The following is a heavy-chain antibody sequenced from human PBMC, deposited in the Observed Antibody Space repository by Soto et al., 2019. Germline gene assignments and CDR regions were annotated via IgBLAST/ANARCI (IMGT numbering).Heavy chain of an antibody. Sequence: GGSLRLSCAASGFTVSSNYMSWVRQAPGKGLEWVSVIYSGGSTYYADSVKGRFTISRHNSKNTLYLQMNSLRAEDTAVYYCARGRSAIVVVPAASTRDSDAFDIWGQGTMVTVSS. D-gene: IGHD2-2*01. J-gene: IGHJ3*02. CDR3: ARGRSAIVVVPAASTRDSDAFDI. CDR2: IYSGGST. V-gene: IGHV3-53*04. CDR1: GFTVSSNY.